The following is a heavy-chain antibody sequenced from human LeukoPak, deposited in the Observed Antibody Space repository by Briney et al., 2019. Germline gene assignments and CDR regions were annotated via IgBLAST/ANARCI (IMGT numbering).Heavy chain of an antibody. D-gene: IGHD2-8*01. CDR1: GGPVSSGNYY. J-gene: IGHJ4*02. Sequence: SXTLSLTCTVSGGPVSSGNYYWSWIRQPAGKGLEWIGRVYTSGGTNYIPSLKSRITISVDTSKNQFSLRLSSVTAADTAVYYCARFYCSDGVCYIDYWGQGTLVTVSS. V-gene: IGHV4-61*02. CDR2: VYTSGGT. CDR3: ARFYCSDGVCYIDY.